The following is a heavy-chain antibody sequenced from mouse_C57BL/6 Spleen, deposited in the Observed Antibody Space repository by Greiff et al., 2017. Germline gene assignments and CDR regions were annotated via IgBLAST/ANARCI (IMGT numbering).Heavy chain of an antibody. V-gene: IGHV1-66*01. Sequence: QVQLKQSGPELVKPGASVKISCKASGYSFTSYYIHWVKQRPGQGLEWIGWIYPGSGNTKYNEKFKGKATLTADTSSSTAYMQLSSITSEDSAVYYCARWDGYYDAMDYWGQGTSVTVSS. CDR3: ARWDGYYDAMDY. J-gene: IGHJ4*01. D-gene: IGHD2-3*01. CDR2: IYPGSGNT. CDR1: GYSFTSYY.